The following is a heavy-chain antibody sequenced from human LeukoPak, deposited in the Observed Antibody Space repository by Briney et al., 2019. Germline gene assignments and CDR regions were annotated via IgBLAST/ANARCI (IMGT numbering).Heavy chain of an antibody. CDR3: ARDSGASKPRTSPYYYYGMDV. V-gene: IGHV4-30-4*01. CDR1: GGSISSGDYY. D-gene: IGHD2-2*01. CDR2: IYYSGST. J-gene: IGHJ6*02. Sequence: PSETLSLTCSVSGGSISSGDYYWSWIRQPPGKGLEWIGYIYYSGSTYYNPSLKSRVTISVDTSKNQFSLKLSSVTAADTAVYYCARDSGASKPRTSPYYYYGMDVWGQGTTVTVSS.